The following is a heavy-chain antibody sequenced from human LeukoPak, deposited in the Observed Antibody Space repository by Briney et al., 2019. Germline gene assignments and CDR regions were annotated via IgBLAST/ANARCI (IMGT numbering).Heavy chain of an antibody. V-gene: IGHV1-69*04. CDR2: ITPILGIA. CDR3: ARGVTAAASGFDP. D-gene: IGHD6-13*01. J-gene: IGHJ5*02. Sequence: SVKVSCKASGGTFSSYAISWVRQAPGQGLEWMGRITPILGIANYAQKFQGRVTITADKSTSTAYMELSSLGSEDTAVYYCARGVTAAASGFDPWGQGTLVTVSS. CDR1: GGTFSSYA.